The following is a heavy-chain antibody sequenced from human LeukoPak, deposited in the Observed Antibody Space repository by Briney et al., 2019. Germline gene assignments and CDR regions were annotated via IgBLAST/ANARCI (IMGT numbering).Heavy chain of an antibody. CDR2: IYYLGST. Sequence: SETLSLTCTVSGGSLSHYYWSWIRQPPGKGLEWIGYIYYLGSTNYSSSLKSRVTISIDTSKKQFSLKLNSVTAADTAVYYCARRGAGWFDPWGQGTLVTVSS. CDR3: ARRGAGWFDP. CDR1: GGSLSHYY. J-gene: IGHJ5*02. D-gene: IGHD6-19*01. V-gene: IGHV4-59*08.